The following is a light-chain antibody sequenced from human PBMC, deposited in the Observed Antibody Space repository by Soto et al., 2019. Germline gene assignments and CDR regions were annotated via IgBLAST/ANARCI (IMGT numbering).Light chain of an antibody. CDR2: GAS. V-gene: IGKV3-20*01. CDR1: QSVSSSY. J-gene: IGKJ5*01. Sequence: EIVLTQSPGTLSLSPGERATLSCRASQSVSSSYLAWYQQKPGQAPRLLIYGASSRATGIPDRFSGSGSGTDFTITISRLEPEDFAVYYCQQYGSSPLITLGQGTRLEIK. CDR3: QQYGSSPLIT.